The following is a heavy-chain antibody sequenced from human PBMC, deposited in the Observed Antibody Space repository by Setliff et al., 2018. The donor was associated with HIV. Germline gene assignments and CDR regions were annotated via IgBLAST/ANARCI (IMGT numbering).Heavy chain of an antibody. Sequence: ASVKVSCKASGYLFTGYYMHWVRQAPGQGLEWMGWINVNSGGTKYAQKFQGRVTMTRDTSISTAYMEVSSLRSEDTAVYYCATNREQLTMTYYYYYMDVWGKGTTVTVSS. D-gene: IGHD6-13*01. CDR3: ATNREQLTMTYYYYYMDV. CDR1: GYLFTGYY. V-gene: IGHV1-2*02. CDR2: INVNSGGT. J-gene: IGHJ6*03.